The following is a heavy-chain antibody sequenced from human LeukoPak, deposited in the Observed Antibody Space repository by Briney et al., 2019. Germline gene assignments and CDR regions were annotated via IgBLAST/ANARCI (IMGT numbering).Heavy chain of an antibody. V-gene: IGHV4-34*01. Sequence: SETLSLTCAVYGGSFSGYYWSWIRQPPGKGLEWIGEINHSGSTNYNPSLKSRVTISVDTSKNQFSLKLSSVTAADTAVYYCARKGSVPYSSSRRFDPWGQGTLVTVSS. D-gene: IGHD6-13*01. CDR3: ARKGSVPYSSSRRFDP. CDR1: GGSFSGYY. J-gene: IGHJ5*02. CDR2: INHSGST.